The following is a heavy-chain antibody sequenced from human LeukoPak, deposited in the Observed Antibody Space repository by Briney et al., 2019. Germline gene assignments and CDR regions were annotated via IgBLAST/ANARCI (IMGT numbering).Heavy chain of an antibody. CDR1: GYRFTNYW. CDR3: ARLPSSSPHYYYYYMDV. D-gene: IGHD6-13*01. V-gene: IGHV5-51*01. Sequence: PGESLKISCQGFGYRFTNYWIGWVRQMPGKGLEFMGIVYPGDSDTRYSPSFQGQVTISADKSISTAYLQWSSLKASDTAMYYCARLPSSSPHYYYYYMDVWGKGTTVTVSS. J-gene: IGHJ6*03. CDR2: VYPGDSDT.